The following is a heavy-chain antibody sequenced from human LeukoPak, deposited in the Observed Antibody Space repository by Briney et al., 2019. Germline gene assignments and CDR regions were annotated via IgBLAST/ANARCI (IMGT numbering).Heavy chain of an antibody. Sequence: GGSLRLSCAASGFTFSSYEMNWVRQAPGKGLEWVSYISSSGSTIYYADSVKGRFTISRDNAKNSLYLQMNSLRAEDTAVYYCSRGGELRYFDWLLTFDYWGQGTLVTVSS. J-gene: IGHJ4*02. D-gene: IGHD3-9*01. CDR2: ISSSGSTI. V-gene: IGHV3-48*03. CDR1: GFTFSSYE. CDR3: SRGGELRYFDWLLTFDY.